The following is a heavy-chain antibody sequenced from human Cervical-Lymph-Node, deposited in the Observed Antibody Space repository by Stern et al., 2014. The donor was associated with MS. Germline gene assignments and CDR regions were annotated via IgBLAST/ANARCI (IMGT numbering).Heavy chain of an antibody. CDR1: GVTFSSYS. CDR3: ARVRGDHYYYYYGMDV. J-gene: IGHJ6*02. Sequence: VQLVESGGGLVQPGGSLRLSCAASGVTFSSYSMNWVRQAPGKGLEWVSYISSSSSPISYAVSVKGRFTISRDNAKNSLYLQMNSLRAEDTAVYYCARVRGDHYYYYYGMDVWGQGTTVTVSS. CDR2: ISSSSSPI. V-gene: IGHV3-48*01.